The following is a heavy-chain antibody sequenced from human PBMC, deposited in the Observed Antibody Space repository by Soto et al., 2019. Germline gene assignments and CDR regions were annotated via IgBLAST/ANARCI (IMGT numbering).Heavy chain of an antibody. CDR1: GCSFSNHW. D-gene: IGHD2-15*01. J-gene: IGHJ4*02. Sequence: ESLKISCNGSGCSFSNHWISWLGQIPGKGLEWMGRIDPSDSNTYHSPSLQGHVTISADKSISTAYLQWSSLKASDTAIYYCARGRKGPCIAGNCYLFDYWGQGTLVTVSS. V-gene: IGHV5-10-1*01. CDR2: IDPSDSNT. CDR3: ARGRKGPCIAGNCYLFDY.